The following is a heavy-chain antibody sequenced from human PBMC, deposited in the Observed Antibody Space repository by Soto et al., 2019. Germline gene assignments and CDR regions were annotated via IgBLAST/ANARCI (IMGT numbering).Heavy chain of an antibody. V-gene: IGHV1-2*04. CDR1: GYTFTSYY. J-gene: IGHJ6*02. CDR3: ARERVTIFGHYYYYGMDV. Sequence: ASVKVSCEACGYTFTSYYMHWVRQAPGQGLEWMGWINPNSGGTNYAQKFQGWVTMTRDTSISTAYMELSRLRSDDTAVYYCARERVTIFGHYYYYGMDVWGQGTTVTVSS. CDR2: INPNSGGT. D-gene: IGHD3-3*01.